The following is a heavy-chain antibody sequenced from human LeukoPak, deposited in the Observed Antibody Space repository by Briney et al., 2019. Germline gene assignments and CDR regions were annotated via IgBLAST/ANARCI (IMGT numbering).Heavy chain of an antibody. Sequence: SETLSLTCAVYGGSFSGYYWSWIRQPPGKGLEWIGEINHSGSTNYNPSLKSRVTISVDTSKNQFSLKLSSVTAADTAVYYCARDVAAAGTSLSFDYWGQGTLVTVSP. CDR3: ARDVAAAGTSLSFDY. V-gene: IGHV4-34*01. D-gene: IGHD6-13*01. J-gene: IGHJ4*02. CDR2: INHSGST. CDR1: GGSFSGYY.